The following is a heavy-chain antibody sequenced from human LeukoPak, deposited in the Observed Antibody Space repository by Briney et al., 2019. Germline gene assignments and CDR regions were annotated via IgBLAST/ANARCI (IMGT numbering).Heavy chain of an antibody. CDR2: IYYSGST. D-gene: IGHD4-17*01. V-gene: IGHV4-59*08. CDR3: ARLYGDYYFDY. CDR1: GGSISSYY. Sequence: SETLSLTCTVSGGSISSYYWSWIRQPPGKGLEWIGYIYYSGSTNYNPSLKSRVTISVDTSENQFSLKLSSVTAADTAVYYCARLYGDYYFDYWGQGTLVTVSS. J-gene: IGHJ4*02.